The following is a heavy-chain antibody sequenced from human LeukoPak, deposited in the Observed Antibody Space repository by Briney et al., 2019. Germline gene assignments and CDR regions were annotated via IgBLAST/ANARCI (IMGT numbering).Heavy chain of an antibody. CDR2: IYTSGST. V-gene: IGHV4-4*09. Sequence: SETLSLTCTVSGGSISSYYWSWIRRPPGKGLEWIGYIYTSGSTNYNPSLKSRVTISVDTSKNQFSLKLSSVTAADTAVYYCARQNYDFWSGEYLGFDYWGQGTLVTVSS. CDR3: ARQNYDFWSGEYLGFDY. J-gene: IGHJ4*02. D-gene: IGHD3-3*01. CDR1: GGSISSYY.